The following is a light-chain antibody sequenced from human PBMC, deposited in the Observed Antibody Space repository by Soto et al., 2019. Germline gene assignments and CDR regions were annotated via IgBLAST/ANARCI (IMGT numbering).Light chain of an antibody. J-gene: IGLJ3*02. V-gene: IGLV2-14*01. CDR3: NSYTIASTWV. Sequence: QSALTKPASVSGSPGQSITISCTGTSYDVGAYNYVSWYQQHPGKAPKLMISEVSNRPSGISNRFSGSKSGNTASLTISGLQAEDEADYYCNSYTIASTWVCVGGTKLTVL. CDR1: SYDVGAYNY. CDR2: EVS.